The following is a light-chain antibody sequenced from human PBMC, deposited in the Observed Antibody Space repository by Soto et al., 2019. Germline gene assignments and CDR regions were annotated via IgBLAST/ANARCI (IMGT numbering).Light chain of an antibody. CDR2: EVS. CDR1: SGDVGGYNY. Sequence: QSALTQPPSASGSPGQSVTISCTGTSGDVGGYNYVSWYQQHPGKAPKLMIYEVSKRPSGVPDRFSGSKSGNTASLTVAGLQAEDEADYYCSSYAGSNNLGVFGGGTKVTFL. CDR3: SSYAGSNNLGV. J-gene: IGLJ2*01. V-gene: IGLV2-8*01.